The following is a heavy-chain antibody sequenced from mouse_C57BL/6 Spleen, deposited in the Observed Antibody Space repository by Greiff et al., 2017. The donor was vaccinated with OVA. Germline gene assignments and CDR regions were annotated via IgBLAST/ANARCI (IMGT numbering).Heavy chain of an antibody. Sequence: VQLQQPGAELVRPGSSVKLSCKASGYTFTSYWMHWVKQRPIQGLEWIGNIDPSDSETHYNQKFKDKATLTVDKSSSTAYMQLSSLTSEDSAVCYGASDSDGYLDYWGQGTLVTVSA. CDR3: ASDSDGYLDY. CDR1: GYTFTSYW. D-gene: IGHD2-2*01. V-gene: IGHV1-52*01. CDR2: IDPSDSET. J-gene: IGHJ3*01.